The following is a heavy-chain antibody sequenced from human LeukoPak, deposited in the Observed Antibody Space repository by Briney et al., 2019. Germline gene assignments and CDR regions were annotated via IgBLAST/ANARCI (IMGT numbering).Heavy chain of an antibody. V-gene: IGHV5-51*01. Sequence: GESLKISCKGSGYSFTSYWIGWVRQMPGKGLEWMGIIYPGDSDTRYSPSFQGQVTISADKSINTAYLQWSSLKASDTAMYYCARRGYCSGGSCRNWFDPWGQGTLVTVSS. CDR2: IYPGDSDT. CDR3: ARRGYCSGGSCRNWFDP. D-gene: IGHD2-15*01. J-gene: IGHJ5*02. CDR1: GYSFTSYW.